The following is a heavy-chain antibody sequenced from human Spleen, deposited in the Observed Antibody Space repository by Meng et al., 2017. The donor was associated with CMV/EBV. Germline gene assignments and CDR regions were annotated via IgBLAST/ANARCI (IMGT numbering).Heavy chain of an antibody. Sequence: KISCKASGGVFNNYSFHWVRQAPGQGLEWMGGIVPMSGTPVYAQKFQGRVTITNTGYREMSGLRFEDTAVYFCASKFGGGSAFDVWGQGTMVTVSS. V-gene: IGHV1-69*01. CDR3: ASKFGGGSAFDV. D-gene: IGHD3-3*01. CDR1: GGVFNNYS. CDR2: IVPMSGTP. J-gene: IGHJ3*01.